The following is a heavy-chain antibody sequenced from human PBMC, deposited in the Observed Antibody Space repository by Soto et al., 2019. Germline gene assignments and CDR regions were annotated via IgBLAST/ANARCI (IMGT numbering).Heavy chain of an antibody. V-gene: IGHV4-59*01. CDR1: GDSISSYY. J-gene: IGHJ4*02. CDR3: ARGHLGITTTGTWYDFDY. Sequence: LPETLSLTCTVSGDSISSYYWTWIRQPPGKGLEYIGYIYYSGRTYYNPSLKSRVTISVDTSKNQFSLKLSSVTAADTAVYYCARGHLGITTTGTWYDFDYWGQGTLVTVSS. D-gene: IGHD2-15*01. CDR2: IYYSGRT.